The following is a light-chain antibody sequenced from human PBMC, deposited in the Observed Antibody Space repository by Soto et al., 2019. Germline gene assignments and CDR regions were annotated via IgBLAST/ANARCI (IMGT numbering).Light chain of an antibody. CDR3: QQYDSYPWT. CDR2: AAS. Sequence: AIRMTQSPSSFSASTGDRVTITCRASQGISSYLAWYQQKPGKAPKLLIYAASTLQSGVPSRFSGSGSGTDFTLTISSLQSEDFATYYCQQYDSYPWTFGQGTKVEIK. J-gene: IGKJ1*01. V-gene: IGKV1-8*01. CDR1: QGISSY.